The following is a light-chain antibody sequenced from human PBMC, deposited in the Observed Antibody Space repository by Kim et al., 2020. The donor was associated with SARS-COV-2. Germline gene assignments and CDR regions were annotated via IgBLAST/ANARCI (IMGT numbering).Light chain of an antibody. Sequence: QSALTQPASVSGSPGQSITISCTGTSSDVGGYNYVSWYQPHPGKAPKLMIYDVSNRPSGVSNRFSGSKSVNTASLNISGLQAEVVADYYCRSYTSSSTLVVFGGGTQLAVL. CDR2: DVS. CDR3: RSYTSSSTLVV. V-gene: IGLV2-14*03. CDR1: SSDVGGYNY. J-gene: IGLJ2*01.